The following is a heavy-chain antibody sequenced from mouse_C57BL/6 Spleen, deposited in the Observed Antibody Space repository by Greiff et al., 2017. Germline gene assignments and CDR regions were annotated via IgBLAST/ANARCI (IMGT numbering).Heavy chain of an antibody. CDR2: INPNNGGN. D-gene: IGHD1-1*02. V-gene: IGHV1-22*01. Sequence: EVQLQQSGPELVKPGASVKMSCKASGYTFTDYNMHWVKQSHGKSLEWIGYINPNNGGNSYNEKFTGQATLSVNKSYSTAYMELRSLTSEDSAVYYCARWRYGDAMDYWGQGTSVTVSS. CDR3: ARWRYGDAMDY. CDR1: GYTFTDYN. J-gene: IGHJ4*01.